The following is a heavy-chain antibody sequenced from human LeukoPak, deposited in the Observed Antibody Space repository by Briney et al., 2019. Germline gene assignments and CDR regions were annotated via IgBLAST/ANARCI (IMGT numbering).Heavy chain of an antibody. CDR1: GFTFGDYA. Sequence: GRSLRLSCAASGFTFGDYAMHWVRQAPGKGLEWVSGISWNSGSIGYADPVKGRFTISRDNAKNSLYLQMNSLRAEDTALYYCAKGGYSYGVYNWFDPWGQGTLVTVSS. J-gene: IGHJ5*02. CDR3: AKGGYSYGVYNWFDP. V-gene: IGHV3-9*01. D-gene: IGHD5-18*01. CDR2: ISWNSGSI.